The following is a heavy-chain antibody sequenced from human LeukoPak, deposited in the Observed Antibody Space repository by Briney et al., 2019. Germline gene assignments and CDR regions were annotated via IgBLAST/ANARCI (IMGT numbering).Heavy chain of an antibody. Sequence: GGSLRLSCTASGFTFSAYAMRWVRQAPGKGPEWVSAICDGGGSAFYADSVKGRFTISRDNSKYTLFLQMNRLRAEDTAVYYCARDPNGYYIGAFDMWGPGTMVTVSS. V-gene: IGHV3-23*01. CDR1: GFTFSAYA. J-gene: IGHJ3*02. D-gene: IGHD4-17*01. CDR2: ICDGGGSA. CDR3: ARDPNGYYIGAFDM.